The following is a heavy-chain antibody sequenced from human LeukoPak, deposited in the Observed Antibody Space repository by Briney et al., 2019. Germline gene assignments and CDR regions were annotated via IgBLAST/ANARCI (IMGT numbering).Heavy chain of an antibody. D-gene: IGHD3-10*01. CDR2: ISYDGSNK. Sequence: QSGGSLRLSCAASGFTFSSYAMHWVRQAPGKGLEWVAVISYDGSNKYSADSVKGRFTISRDNSKNTLYLQMNSLRAEDTAVYYCAKDIGSYYDYWGQGILVTVSS. J-gene: IGHJ4*02. V-gene: IGHV3-30*04. CDR1: GFTFSSYA. CDR3: AKDIGSYYDY.